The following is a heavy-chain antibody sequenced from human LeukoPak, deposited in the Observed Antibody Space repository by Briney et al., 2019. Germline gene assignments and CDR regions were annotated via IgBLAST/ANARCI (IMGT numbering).Heavy chain of an antibody. V-gene: IGHV3-53*01. CDR3: ARVYSGSGDYVQYYFDY. D-gene: IGHD4-17*01. CDR1: GFTVSSNH. CDR2: IYSGGST. Sequence: GGSLRLSCAASGFTVSSNHMSWVRQAPGKGLEWVSVIYSGGSTYYADSVKGRFTISRDNSKNTLYLQMNSLRAEDTAVYYCARVYSGSGDYVQYYFDYWGQGTLVTVSS. J-gene: IGHJ4*02.